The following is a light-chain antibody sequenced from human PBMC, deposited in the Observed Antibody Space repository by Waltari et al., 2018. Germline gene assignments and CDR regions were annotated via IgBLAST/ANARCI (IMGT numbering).Light chain of an antibody. V-gene: IGKV1-5*03. Sequence: DIQMTQSPSTLSASIGDRVTITCRARQSISTWLAWYQQKPGKAPNLLIYQTTRLETGVPSRFSGSGSGTEFTLTISRLQPDDFATYFCQQYDSHSQTFGQGTKLEIK. CDR3: QQYDSHSQT. CDR2: QTT. J-gene: IGKJ2*01. CDR1: QSISTW.